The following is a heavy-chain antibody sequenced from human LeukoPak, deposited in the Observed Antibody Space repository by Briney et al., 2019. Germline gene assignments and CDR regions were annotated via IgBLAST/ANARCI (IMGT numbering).Heavy chain of an antibody. V-gene: IGHV3-23*01. Sequence: GGSLRLSCAASEFTSNSYAVSWVRQAPGKGLEWVSTISGSGGNTYYADSVKGRFTISRDTSKNTVFLQMNILRADDTAVYYCAKALRASHRPVYSYYYMDVWGKGTTVTVSS. CDR2: ISGSGGNT. CDR3: AKALRASHRPVYSYYYMDV. J-gene: IGHJ6*03. CDR1: EFTSNSYA.